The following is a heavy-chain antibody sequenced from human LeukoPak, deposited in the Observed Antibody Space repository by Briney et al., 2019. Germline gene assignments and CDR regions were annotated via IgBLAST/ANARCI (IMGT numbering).Heavy chain of an antibody. V-gene: IGHV3-21*01. CDR3: AINDFWSGYTVDY. J-gene: IGHJ4*02. CDR1: GFTFSSYS. CDR2: ISSSSSYI. Sequence: GGSLRLSCADSGFTFSSYSMNWVRQAPGKGLEWGSSISSSSSYIYYADSVKGRFTISRDNAKNSLYLQMNSLRAEDTAVYYCAINDFWSGYTVDYWGQGTLVTVSS. D-gene: IGHD3-3*01.